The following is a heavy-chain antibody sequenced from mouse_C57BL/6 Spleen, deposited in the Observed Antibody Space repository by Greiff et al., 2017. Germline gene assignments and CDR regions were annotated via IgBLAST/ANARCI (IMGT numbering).Heavy chain of an antibody. V-gene: IGHV3-6*01. CDR2: ISYDGTN. D-gene: IGHD3-2*02. Sequence: EVKLQESGPGLVKPSQSLSLTCSVTGYSITSGYYWNWLRQFPGNKLEWLGYISYDGTNNYNPSLKNRISITRDTAKNQFFLKLNSVTTEDTATYYCESRGAAQGGFAYWGQGTLVTVSA. J-gene: IGHJ3*01. CDR3: ESRGAAQGGFAY. CDR1: GYSITSGYY.